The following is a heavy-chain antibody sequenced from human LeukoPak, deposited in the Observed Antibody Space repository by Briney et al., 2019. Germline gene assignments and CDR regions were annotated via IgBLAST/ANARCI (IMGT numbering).Heavy chain of an antibody. CDR1: GGSFSGFY. CDR2: IYHSGNT. D-gene: IGHD6-19*01. J-gene: IGHJ4*02. Sequence: PSETLSLTCGVFGGSFSGFYWGWIRQPPGKGLEWIGSIYHSGNTYYNPSLKSRLTMSVDTSKNQFSLKLSSVTAADTAVYFCARHFSSGWYIFNFWGQGTLVTVSS. V-gene: IGHV4-34*01. CDR3: ARHFSSGWYIFNF.